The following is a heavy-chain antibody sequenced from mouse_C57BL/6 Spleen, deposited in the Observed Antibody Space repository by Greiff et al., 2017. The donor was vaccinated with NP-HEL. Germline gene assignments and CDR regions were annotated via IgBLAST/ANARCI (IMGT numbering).Heavy chain of an antibody. CDR2: INPSNGRT. CDR1: GYTFTTYW. CDR3: TRAFSIPAMDY. J-gene: IGHJ4*01. V-gene: IGHV1S81*02. Sequence: QVQLQQPGAELVKPGASVRLSCKASGYTFTTYWMHWVKQRPGQGLEWIGEINPSNGRTNYNEKFKRVATLTVDKSSSTAYMQLSSLTSEDSAVYYCTRAFSIPAMDYWGQGTSVTVSS.